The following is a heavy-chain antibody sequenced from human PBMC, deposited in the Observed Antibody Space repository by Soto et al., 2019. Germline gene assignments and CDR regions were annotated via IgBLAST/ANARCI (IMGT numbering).Heavy chain of an antibody. D-gene: IGHD6-19*01. Sequence: QVQLVESGGGVVQPGRSLRLSCAASGFTFSSYGMHWVRQAPGKGLEWVAVIWYDGSNKYYADSVKGRFTISRDDSKITVFLPMNSLRAEDTAVYFCVRDSGWLFDSWGQGTLVTVSS. CDR2: IWYDGSNK. V-gene: IGHV3-33*01. CDR3: VRDSGWLFDS. CDR1: GFTFSSYG. J-gene: IGHJ4*02.